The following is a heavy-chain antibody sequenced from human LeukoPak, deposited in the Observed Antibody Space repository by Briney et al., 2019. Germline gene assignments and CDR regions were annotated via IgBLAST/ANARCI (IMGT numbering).Heavy chain of an antibody. CDR2: ISTSGSTL. CDR3: AREGNWNDRGFDH. J-gene: IGHJ4*02. Sequence: PGGSLRLSCAASGFSFSSYEMNWVRQAPGKGLEWVSYISTSGSTLYYADSVKGRFTISRDNARNSLYLQMNSLRAEDTAVYYCAREGNWNDRGFDHWGQGTLVTVSS. CDR1: GFSFSSYE. D-gene: IGHD1-20*01. V-gene: IGHV3-48*03.